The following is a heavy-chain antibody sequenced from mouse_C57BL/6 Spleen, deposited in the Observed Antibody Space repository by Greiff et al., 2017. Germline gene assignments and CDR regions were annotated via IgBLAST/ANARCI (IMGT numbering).Heavy chain of an antibody. CDR2: ISSGSSTI. CDR3: AKNSHYYYGSSYCDV. D-gene: IGHD1-1*01. J-gene: IGHJ1*03. Sequence: EVQLVESGGGLVKPGGSLKLSCAASGFTFSDYGMHWVRQAPEQGLEWVAYISSGSSTIYYADTVKGRFTLSRDNAKNTLFLQMTSLRSEDTAMYYCAKNSHYYYGSSYCDVWGTGTTVTVSS. CDR1: GFTFSDYG. V-gene: IGHV5-17*01.